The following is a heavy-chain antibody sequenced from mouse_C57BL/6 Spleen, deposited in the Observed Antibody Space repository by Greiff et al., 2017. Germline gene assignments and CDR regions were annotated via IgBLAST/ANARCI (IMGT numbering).Heavy chain of an antibody. CDR1: GYTFTSYW. Sequence: QVQLQQPGAELVKPGASVKMSCKASGYTFTSYWITWVKQRPGQGLEWIGGIYPGSGSTTYNEKFKSKATLTVDTTSSTAYMQLSSLTSEDSAVYYCARWRYYGSSPYWYFDGQGTGTTVTVSS. J-gene: IGHJ1*03. CDR2: IYPGSGST. CDR3: ARWRYYGSSPYWYFDG. D-gene: IGHD1-1*01. V-gene: IGHV1-55*01.